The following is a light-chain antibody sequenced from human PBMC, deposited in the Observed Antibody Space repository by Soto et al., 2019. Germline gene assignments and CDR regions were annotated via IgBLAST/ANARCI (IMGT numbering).Light chain of an antibody. CDR1: SSNIGNSH. Sequence: QSVLTQPPSVSAAPGQKVTISCSGSSSNIGNSHVSWYQQLPGTAPKLLIYDNNKRPSGIPDRFSGSKSDTSATLGITGLQTGDEADYYCGTWDSSLSAVVFGGGTQLTVL. CDR2: DNN. V-gene: IGLV1-51*01. J-gene: IGLJ2*01. CDR3: GTWDSSLSAVV.